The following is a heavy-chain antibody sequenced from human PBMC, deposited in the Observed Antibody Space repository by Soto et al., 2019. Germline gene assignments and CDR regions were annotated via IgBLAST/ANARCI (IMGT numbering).Heavy chain of an antibody. D-gene: IGHD2-15*01. CDR1: GGSISSSSYY. CDR2: IYSGGST. V-gene: IGHV3-66*01. J-gene: IGHJ4*02. CDR3: ARTCSGGTCSFDY. Sequence: ETLSLTCTVFGGSISSSSYYWGWIRQAPGKGLEWVSVIYSGGSTYYADSVKGRFTISRDNSENTLYLQMNSLRAEDTAVYYCARTCSGGTCSFDYWGQGTLVTVSS.